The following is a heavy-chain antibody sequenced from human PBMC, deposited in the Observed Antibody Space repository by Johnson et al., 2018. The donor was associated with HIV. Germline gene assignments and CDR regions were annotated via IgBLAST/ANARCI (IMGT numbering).Heavy chain of an antibody. CDR1: GFTFSDYY. D-gene: IGHD1-14*01. Sequence: VQLVESGGGLVKPGGSLRLSCAASGFTFSDYYMHWVRQATGNGLEWVSAIGTAGNTNYPGSVKGRFTISRENVKNLVYLQMNSLTAGDTAVYYCVREHRADESFDLWGQGTMVTVSS. V-gene: IGHV3-13*01. J-gene: IGHJ3*01. CDR2: IGTAGNT. CDR3: VREHRADESFDL.